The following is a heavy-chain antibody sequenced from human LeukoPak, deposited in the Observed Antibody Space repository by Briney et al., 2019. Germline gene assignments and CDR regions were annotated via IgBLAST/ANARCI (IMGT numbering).Heavy chain of an antibody. CDR1: GFTFSRYY. D-gene: IGHD5-18*01. V-gene: IGHV1-46*01. CDR3: ARGPALGDGMDV. Sequence: ASVTVSCKASGFTFSRYYVHWVRQAPGQGLEWMGIINPSGGSTTYAQNFQGRVTMTRDTSTSTVYMELSSLRSGDTAVYYCARGPALGDGMDVWGQGTTVTVSS. CDR2: INPSGGST. J-gene: IGHJ6*02.